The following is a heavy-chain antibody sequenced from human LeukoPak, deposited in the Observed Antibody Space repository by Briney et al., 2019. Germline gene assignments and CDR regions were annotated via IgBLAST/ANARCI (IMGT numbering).Heavy chain of an antibody. CDR3: ARQKLRYFDWPPSGFDY. CDR2: IYHSGST. V-gene: IGHV4-38-2*01. D-gene: IGHD3-9*01. Sequence: ETLSLTCAVSGYSISSGYYWGWIRQPPGKGLEWIGSIYHSGSTYYNPSLKSRVTISVDTSKNQFSLKLSSVTAADTAVYYCARQKLRYFDWPPSGFDYWGQGTLVTVSS. J-gene: IGHJ4*02. CDR1: GYSISSGYY.